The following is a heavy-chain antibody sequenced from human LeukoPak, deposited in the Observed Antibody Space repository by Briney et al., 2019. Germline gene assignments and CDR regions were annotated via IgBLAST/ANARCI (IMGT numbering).Heavy chain of an antibody. V-gene: IGHV3-74*03. Sequence: GGSLRLSCAASGFTFSAYWMNWVRQAPGKGLMWVPRINSDENSISYADSVKGRFSISRDNANDRLYLQMNSLRPEDTAVYYCVGGAPLDFWGQGIPVTVSS. CDR1: GFTFSAYW. CDR3: VGGAPLDF. J-gene: IGHJ4*02. CDR2: INSDENSI.